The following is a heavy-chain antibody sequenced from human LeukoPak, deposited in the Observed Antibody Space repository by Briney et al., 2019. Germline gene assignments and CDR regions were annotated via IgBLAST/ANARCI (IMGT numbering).Heavy chain of an antibody. CDR1: GFTFGSYA. J-gene: IGHJ4*02. CDR2: IFGSGGSA. CDR3: AKTTTGYSSGLYPAWPIDY. V-gene: IGHV3-23*01. Sequence: HPGGSLRLSCAASGFTFGSYAMYWVRQAPGKGLEWVSCIFGSGGSAHYADSVKGRFTISRDNSKNTVYLQMNSLRAEDTAIYYCAKTTTGYSSGLYPAWPIDYWGQGTLVTVSS. D-gene: IGHD2-15*01.